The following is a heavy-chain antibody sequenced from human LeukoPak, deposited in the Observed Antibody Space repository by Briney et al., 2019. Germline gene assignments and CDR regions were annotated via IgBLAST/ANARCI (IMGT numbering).Heavy chain of an antibody. CDR1: GFAFSSYG. CDR3: AKDYYDRMYYFDY. D-gene: IGHD3-22*01. V-gene: IGHV3-30*02. J-gene: IGHJ4*02. CDR2: IRYDGSNK. Sequence: GGSLRLSCAASGFAFSSYGMHWVRQAPGKGLEWVAFIRYDGSNKYYADPVKGRFTISRDNSKNTLYLQMNSLRAEDTAVYYCAKDYYDRMYYFDYWGQGTLVTVSS.